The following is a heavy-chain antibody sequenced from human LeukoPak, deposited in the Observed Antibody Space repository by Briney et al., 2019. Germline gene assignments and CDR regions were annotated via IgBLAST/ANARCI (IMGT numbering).Heavy chain of an antibody. CDR2: IDDDGTTI. CDR1: GFTFSSYW. Sequence: GGSLRLSCAASGFTFSSYWMHWVRQAPGKGLVWVSRIDDDGTTIHYADSVKGRFTISRDNAKNTLYLQMNSLRAEDTAVYYCARVFCSGSSCSHFDYWGQGTLVTVSS. V-gene: IGHV3-74*01. D-gene: IGHD2-15*01. J-gene: IGHJ4*02. CDR3: ARVFCSGSSCSHFDY.